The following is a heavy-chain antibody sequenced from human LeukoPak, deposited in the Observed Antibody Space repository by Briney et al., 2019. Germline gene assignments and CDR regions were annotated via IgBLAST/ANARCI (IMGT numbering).Heavy chain of an antibody. D-gene: IGHD2-21*01. CDR2: ISSGSSTI. Sequence: GRSLRLSCAASGITFSNYAMNWVRQAPGKGLEWVSYISSGSSTIYYADSVKGRFTISRDNAKNSLYLQMNSLRAEDTAVYYCASTGRLGSYDYWGQGTLVTVSS. J-gene: IGHJ4*02. CDR1: GITFSNYA. V-gene: IGHV3-48*01. CDR3: ASTGRLGSYDY.